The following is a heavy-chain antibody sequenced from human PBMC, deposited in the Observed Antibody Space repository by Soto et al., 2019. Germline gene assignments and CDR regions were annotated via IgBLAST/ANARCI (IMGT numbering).Heavy chain of an antibody. D-gene: IGHD2-15*01. CDR1: GGSISSGDYY. V-gene: IGHV4-30-4*01. CDR2: IYYSGST. Sequence: SETLSLTCSVSGGSISSGDYYWSWIRQPSGKGLEWIGYIYYSGSTYYNPSLKSRVTISVDTSKNQFSLKLSSVTAADTAVYYCARGVWYLDYYYYGMDVWGQGTTVTVSS. CDR3: ARGVWYLDYYYYGMDV. J-gene: IGHJ6*02.